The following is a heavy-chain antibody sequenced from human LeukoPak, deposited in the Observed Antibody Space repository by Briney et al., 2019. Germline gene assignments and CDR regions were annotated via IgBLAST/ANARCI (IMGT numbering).Heavy chain of an antibody. CDR3: ARHILGVPAWGFDY. Sequence: SETLSLTCTVSGGSISSYYWSWIRQPPGKGLEWIGYIYYSGSTNYNPSLKSRVTISVDTSKNQFSLKLSSVTAADTAVYYCARHILGVPAWGFDYWGQGTLVTVSS. J-gene: IGHJ4*02. D-gene: IGHD3-16*01. CDR1: GGSISSYY. CDR2: IYYSGST. V-gene: IGHV4-59*08.